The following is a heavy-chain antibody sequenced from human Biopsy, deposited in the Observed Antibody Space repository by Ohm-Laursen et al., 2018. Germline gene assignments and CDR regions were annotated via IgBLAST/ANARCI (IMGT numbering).Heavy chain of an antibody. CDR3: ATKLTGYFHH. Sequence: YSVKVSCKAPGGTFSNYGVNWVRQAPGQGLEWLGGNIPILGTGNYAQKFQERVTVAADTSTSTATMELRSLRSDDTAVYYCATKLTGYFHHWGQGTLVIVSS. J-gene: IGHJ1*01. D-gene: IGHD3-9*01. CDR1: GGTFSNYG. CDR2: NIPILGTG. V-gene: IGHV1-69*06.